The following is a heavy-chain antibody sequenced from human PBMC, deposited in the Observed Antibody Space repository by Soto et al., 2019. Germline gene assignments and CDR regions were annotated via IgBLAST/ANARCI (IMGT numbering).Heavy chain of an antibody. J-gene: IGHJ6*02. V-gene: IGHV5-10-1*01. D-gene: IGHD2-2*01. CDR3: ARHPLNIVVVPAAVGDYYYYYGMDV. Sequence: PGESLKISCKGSGYSFTSYWISWVRQMPGKGLEWMGRIDPSDSYTNYSPSFQGHVTISADKSISTAYLQWSSLKASDTAMYYCARHPLNIVVVPAAVGDYYYYYGMDVWGQGTTVTVS. CDR2: IDPSDSYT. CDR1: GYSFTSYW.